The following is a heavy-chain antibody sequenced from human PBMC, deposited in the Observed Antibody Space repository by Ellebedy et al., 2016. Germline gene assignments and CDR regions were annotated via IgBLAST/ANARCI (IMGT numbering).Heavy chain of an antibody. J-gene: IGHJ4*02. CDR2: ISSNGGST. CDR3: VKDRTRYSSVVTFDY. CDR1: GFTFSTYA. V-gene: IGHV3-64D*06. Sequence: GESLKISCSVSGFTFSTYAMHWVRQAPGKGLEYVSAISSNGGSTYYAHSVKGRFTISRDNSKNTLYLQMTSLRAEDTAVYYCVKDRTRYSSVVTFDYWGQGTLVTVSS. D-gene: IGHD2-15*01.